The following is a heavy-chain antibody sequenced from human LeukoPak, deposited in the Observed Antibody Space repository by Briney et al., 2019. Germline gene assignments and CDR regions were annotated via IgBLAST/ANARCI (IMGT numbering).Heavy chain of an antibody. CDR1: GFTFSSYG. D-gene: IGHD2-8*01. V-gene: IGHV3-33*01. CDR2: IWYDGGNK. J-gene: IGHJ4*02. Sequence: GGSLRLSCAASGFTFSSYGMHWVRQAPGKGLEWVAAIWYDGGNKYYADSVKGRFTISRDNSKNTLYLQMNSLRAEDTAVYYCATGVTNVGGGYWGQGTRVTVSS. CDR3: ATGVTNVGGGY.